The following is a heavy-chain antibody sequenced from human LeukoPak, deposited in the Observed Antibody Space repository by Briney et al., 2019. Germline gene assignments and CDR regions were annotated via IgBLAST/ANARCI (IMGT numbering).Heavy chain of an antibody. D-gene: IGHD5-18*01. CDR1: GVSISGHS. V-gene: IGHV4-59*08. Sequence: SETLSLTCTVSGVSISGHSWCWIRQPPGKGLEWIGYVYDSGTTNYNPSLKSRITISVDTSNNQFSLKLSSVTAADTALYYCARLSGYSYTDSWGRGTLVTVSS. CDR3: ARLSGYSYTDS. CDR2: VYDSGTT. J-gene: IGHJ4*02.